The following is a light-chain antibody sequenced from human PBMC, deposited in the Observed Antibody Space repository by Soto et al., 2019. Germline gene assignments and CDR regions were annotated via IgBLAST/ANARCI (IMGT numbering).Light chain of an antibody. CDR3: QQYYNIPPT. V-gene: IGKV4-1*01. CDR2: WAS. Sequence: DIVMTQSLDSLAVSLGERATINCKSSQSVFFNSNNKNYLAWYQQKPGQPPKLLIYWASTRESGVPDRFSGSGSGTDFTLTISSLQAEDVAFYYCQQYYNIPPTFGQGTKVEI. J-gene: IGKJ1*01. CDR1: QSVFFNSNNKNY.